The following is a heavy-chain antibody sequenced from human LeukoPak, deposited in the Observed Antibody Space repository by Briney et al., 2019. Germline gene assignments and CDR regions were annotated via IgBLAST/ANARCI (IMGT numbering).Heavy chain of an antibody. V-gene: IGHV3-11*01. D-gene: IGHD3-10*01. CDR2: ISSSGSTI. CDR1: GFTFSSYA. Sequence: GGSLRLSCAASGFTFSSYAMSWIRQAPGKGLEWVSYISSSGSTIYYADSVKGRFTISRDNAKNPLYLQMNSLRAEDTAVYYCARDLGYYGSGSYYKPSSPFDYWGQGTLVTVSS. CDR3: ARDLGYYGSGSYYKPSSPFDY. J-gene: IGHJ4*02.